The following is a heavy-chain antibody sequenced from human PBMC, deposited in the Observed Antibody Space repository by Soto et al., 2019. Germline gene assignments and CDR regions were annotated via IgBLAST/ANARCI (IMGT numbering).Heavy chain of an antibody. V-gene: IGHV3-74*01. Sequence: GGSLRLSCATSGFPFSSYWMHWVRQAPGKGLVCVSRINTDGSTTNYADSVMGRFTISRDNARNTLYLEMNSLRAEDTAVYYCARGGTGTYFNYLDYWGQGSLVTVSS. CDR1: GFPFSSYW. CDR3: ARGGTGTYFNYLDY. J-gene: IGHJ4*02. D-gene: IGHD1-26*01. CDR2: INTDGSTT.